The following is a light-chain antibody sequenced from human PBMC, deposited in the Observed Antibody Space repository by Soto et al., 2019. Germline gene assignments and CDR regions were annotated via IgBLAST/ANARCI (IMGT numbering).Light chain of an antibody. Sequence: DIRMTQSPSSVSASVGDRVTITCRASQGIRTWLAWYQQKPGKPPKLLIYVASSLQSGVPSRFSGSGSGTDFTLTISSLQPEDFATYSCQQANSFPFTFGPGTKVDIK. J-gene: IGKJ3*01. CDR2: VAS. CDR3: QQANSFPFT. V-gene: IGKV1-12*02. CDR1: QGIRTW.